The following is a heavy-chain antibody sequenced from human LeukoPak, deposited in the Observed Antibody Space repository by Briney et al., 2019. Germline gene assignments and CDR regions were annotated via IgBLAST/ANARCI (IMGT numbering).Heavy chain of an antibody. V-gene: IGHV4-4*07. CDR1: GGSISSYY. CDR2: IYTSGST. CDR3: ARVSYYDSSGYGYMDL. Sequence: SETLSLTCTVSGGSISSYYWSWIRQPAGKGLEWIGRIYTSGSTNYNPSLKSRVTMSVDTSKNQFSLKLSSVTAADTAVYYCARVSYYDSSGYGYMDLWGKVTTVTVSS. D-gene: IGHD3-22*01. J-gene: IGHJ6*03.